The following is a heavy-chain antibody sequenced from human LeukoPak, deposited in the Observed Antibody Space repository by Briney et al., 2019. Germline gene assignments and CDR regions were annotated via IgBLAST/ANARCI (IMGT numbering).Heavy chain of an antibody. CDR3: AKTARLRWELPY. Sequence: PGGSLRLSCAASGFTVSSNYMSWVRQAPGKGLEWVSVIYSGGSTYYADSVKGRFTISRDNSKNTLYLQMNSLRAEDTAVYYCAKTARLRWELPYWGQGTLVTVSS. D-gene: IGHD1-26*01. CDR1: GFTVSSNY. J-gene: IGHJ4*02. CDR2: IYSGGST. V-gene: IGHV3-53*01.